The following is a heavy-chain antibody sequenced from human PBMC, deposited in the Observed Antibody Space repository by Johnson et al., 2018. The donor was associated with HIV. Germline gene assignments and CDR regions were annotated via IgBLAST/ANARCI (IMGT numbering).Heavy chain of an antibody. CDR2: IWYDGSNK. J-gene: IGHJ3*01. CDR1: GFTFSSYA. Sequence: QVQLVESGGGVVQPGRSLRLSCAASGFTFSSYAMHWVRQAPGKGLEWVAVIWYDGSNKYYADSVKGRFTISRDNSKITLYLQMSSLRVEDTAVYYCAKGIYDFWGQGTMVTVSS. CDR3: AKGIYDF. D-gene: IGHD3-3*01. V-gene: IGHV3-33*06.